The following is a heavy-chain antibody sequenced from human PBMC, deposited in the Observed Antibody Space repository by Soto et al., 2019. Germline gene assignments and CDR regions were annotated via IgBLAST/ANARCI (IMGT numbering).Heavy chain of an antibody. CDR1: GGSVSSGSYY. Sequence: PSETLSLTCTVSGGSVSSGSYYWTWIRQSPGKGLEWIGSIYYSGDTNYNPSLKSRVTITVDTSNNRFSLKLTSVTAADTAVYYCARTYGTGWSDYWGQGTLVTVSS. D-gene: IGHD6-19*01. CDR3: ARTYGTGWSDY. V-gene: IGHV4-61*01. J-gene: IGHJ4*02. CDR2: IYYSGDT.